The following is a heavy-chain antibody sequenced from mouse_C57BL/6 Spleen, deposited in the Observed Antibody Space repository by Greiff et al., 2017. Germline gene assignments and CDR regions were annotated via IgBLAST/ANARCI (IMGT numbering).Heavy chain of an antibody. J-gene: IGHJ2*01. Sequence: VQLVESGPGLVQPSQSLSITCTVSGFSLTSYGVHWVRQSPGKGLEWLGVIWSGGSTDYNAAFISRLSISKDNSKSQVFFKMNSLQADDTATYYCARNSLMVTTFYFDYWGQGTTLTVSS. V-gene: IGHV2-2*01. CDR1: GFSLTSYG. CDR3: ARNSLMVTTFYFDY. CDR2: IWSGGST. D-gene: IGHD2-1*01.